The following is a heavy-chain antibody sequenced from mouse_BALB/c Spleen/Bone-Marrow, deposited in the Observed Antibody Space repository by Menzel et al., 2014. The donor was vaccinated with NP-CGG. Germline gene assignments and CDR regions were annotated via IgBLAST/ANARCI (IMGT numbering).Heavy chain of an antibody. V-gene: IGHV10-1*02. CDR2: IRSKSNNHAT. Sequence: EVKLMESGGGLVQPKGSLKLSCAASGFTFNTYAMNWVRQAPGKGLEWVARIRSKSNNHATYYADSVKDRFTISRDDSQSMLYLQMNNLKTEDTAMYYCVRQFITTANYAMDYWGQGTSVTVSS. J-gene: IGHJ4*01. CDR1: GFTFNTYA. D-gene: IGHD1-2*01. CDR3: VRQFITTANYAMDY.